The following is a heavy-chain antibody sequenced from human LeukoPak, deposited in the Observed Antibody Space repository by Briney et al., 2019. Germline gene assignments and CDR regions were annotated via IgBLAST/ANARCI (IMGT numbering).Heavy chain of an antibody. D-gene: IGHD6-19*01. CDR3: ARSPIAVAGTFDY. Sequence: SETLSLTCAVSGGSISSSNWWSWVRQPPGKGLEWIGEIYHSGSTNYNPSLKSRVTISVDKSKNQLSLKLSSVTAADTAVYYCARSPIAVAGTFDYWGQGTLVTVSS. J-gene: IGHJ4*02. V-gene: IGHV4-4*02. CDR2: IYHSGST. CDR1: GGSISSSNW.